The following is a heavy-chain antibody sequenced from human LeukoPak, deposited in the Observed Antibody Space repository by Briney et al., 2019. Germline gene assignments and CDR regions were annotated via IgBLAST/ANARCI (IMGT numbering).Heavy chain of an antibody. V-gene: IGHV4-4*07. J-gene: IGHJ3*02. CDR1: GGSISSYY. D-gene: IGHD6-19*01. CDR2: IYTSGST. Sequence: SETLSLTCTVSGGSISSYYWSWIRQPAGKGLEWIGRIYTSGSTNYNPSLKSRVTVSMDSSKNQFFLEMKSVTAADTAVYYCTRGWSSAGAFDIWGQGTMVTVSS. CDR3: TRGWSSAGAFDI.